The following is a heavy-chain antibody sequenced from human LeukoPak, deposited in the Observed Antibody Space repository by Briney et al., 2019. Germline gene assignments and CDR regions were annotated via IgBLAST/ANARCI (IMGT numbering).Heavy chain of an antibody. D-gene: IGHD6-19*01. Sequence: GGSLRLSCAVSEFAFSSYYMNWVRQAPGKGLEWASYISTASETIYYADSVKGRFTISRDDAKKSLYLQMNSLRDEDTAVYYCVGGGGGGWDIDNWGQGTLVTVSS. CDR2: ISTASETI. J-gene: IGHJ4*02. CDR3: VGGGGGGWDIDN. CDR1: EFAFSSYY. V-gene: IGHV3-48*02.